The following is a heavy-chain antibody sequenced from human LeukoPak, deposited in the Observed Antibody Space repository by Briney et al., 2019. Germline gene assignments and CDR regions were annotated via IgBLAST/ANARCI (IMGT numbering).Heavy chain of an antibody. J-gene: IGHJ4*02. CDR2: IGYSGSDT. V-gene: IGHV3-23*01. Sequence: GGSLRLSCIVSGFTLSSYEMTWFRQAPGKGLEWVSSIGYSGSDTHYADSVKGRFTISRDNSKNTLYLQINSLRAEDTAVYYCAKDSAKKYDDYWGQGTLVTVSS. CDR1: GFTLSSYE. CDR3: AKDSAKKYDDY. D-gene: IGHD2/OR15-2a*01.